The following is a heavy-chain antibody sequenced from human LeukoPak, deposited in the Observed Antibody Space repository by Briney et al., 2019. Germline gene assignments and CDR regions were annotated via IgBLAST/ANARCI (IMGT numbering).Heavy chain of an antibody. CDR2: INPSGGGT. CDR1: GYTFTSYY. J-gene: IGHJ4*02. CDR3: ARDLYGGTSATFDY. D-gene: IGHD4-23*01. Sequence: ASVKVSCKASGYTFTSYYMHWVRQAPGQGLEWMGIINPSGGGTSYAQKFQGRVTMTRDMSTSTVYMELSSLRSDNTAVYYCARDLYGGTSATFDYWGQGTLVTVSS. V-gene: IGHV1-46*01.